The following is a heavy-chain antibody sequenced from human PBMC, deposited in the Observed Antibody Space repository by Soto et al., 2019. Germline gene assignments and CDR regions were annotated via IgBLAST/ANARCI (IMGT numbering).Heavy chain of an antibody. Sequence: PGGSLRLSCAASGFTFSSYSMNWVRQAPGKGLEWVSYISSSSSTIYYADSVKGRFTISRDNAKNSLYLQMNSLRDEDTAVYYRARHATIFGVVIVFDYWGQGTRGTV. J-gene: IGHJ4*02. CDR1: GFTFSSYS. D-gene: IGHD3-3*02. CDR3: ARHATIFGVVIVFDY. V-gene: IGHV3-48*02. CDR2: ISSSSSTI.